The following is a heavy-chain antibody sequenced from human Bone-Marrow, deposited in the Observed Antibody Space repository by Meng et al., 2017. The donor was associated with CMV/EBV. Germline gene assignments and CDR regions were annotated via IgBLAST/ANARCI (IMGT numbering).Heavy chain of an antibody. D-gene: IGHD3-3*01. J-gene: IGHJ1*01. CDR3: ARINGPFWSGSFQH. V-gene: IGHV3-21*01. CDR2: ISSSSSYI. CDR1: GFTVSSNY. Sequence: LSLTCAASGFTVSSNYMSWVRQAPGKGLEWVSSISSSSSYIYYADSVKGRFTISRDNAKNSLYLQMNSLRAEDTAVYYCARINGPFWSGSFQHWGQGTLVTVSS.